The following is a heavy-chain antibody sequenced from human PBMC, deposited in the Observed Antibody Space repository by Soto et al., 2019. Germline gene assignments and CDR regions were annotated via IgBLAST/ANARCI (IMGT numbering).Heavy chain of an antibody. CDR1: GFTFSSYG. Sequence: QVQLVESGGGVVQPGRSLRLSCAASGFTFSSYGMHWVRQAPGKGLEWVAVIWYDGSNKYYADSVKGRFTISRDNSKNTLYLQMNSLRAEDTAVYYCARDLDSSRFAFDYWGQGTLVTVSS. V-gene: IGHV3-33*01. CDR3: ARDLDSSRFAFDY. J-gene: IGHJ4*02. D-gene: IGHD6-13*01. CDR2: IWYDGSNK.